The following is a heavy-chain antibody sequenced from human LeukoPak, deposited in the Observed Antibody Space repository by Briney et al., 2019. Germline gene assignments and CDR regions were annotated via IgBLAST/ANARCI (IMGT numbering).Heavy chain of an antibody. CDR1: GFTFRNYW. V-gene: IGHV3-7*01. CDR3: AREDMWAFDM. Sequence: GGSLRLSCAASGFTFRNYWMSWVRQTPGKGLEWVATIKPDGSEKDYVYSVKGRFTISRDNAKNSLYLQMDSLRAEDTALYYCAREDMWAFDMWGQGTMVIVSS. CDR2: IKPDGSEK. D-gene: IGHD2-15*01. J-gene: IGHJ3*02.